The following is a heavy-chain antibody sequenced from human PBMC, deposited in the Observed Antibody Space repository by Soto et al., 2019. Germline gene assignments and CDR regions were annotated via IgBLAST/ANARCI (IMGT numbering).Heavy chain of an antibody. J-gene: IGHJ4*02. V-gene: IGHV2-5*02. CDR2: IYWDDDK. Sequence: QITLTESGPPLVKPTQTLTLTCTFSGFSFSTSAVGVGWIRQPPGKALEWLALIYWDDDKRYSPFLKSRLTIPXDTSTNRVVLTMTNMDPVDTGTYYCAHLSWAASGTRYYFDYWGQGTLVTVSS. CDR3: AHLSWAASGTRYYFDY. D-gene: IGHD6-13*01. CDR1: GFSFSTSAVG.